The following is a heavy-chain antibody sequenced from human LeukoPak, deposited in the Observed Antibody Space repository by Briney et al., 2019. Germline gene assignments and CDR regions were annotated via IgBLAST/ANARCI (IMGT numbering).Heavy chain of an antibody. J-gene: IGHJ3*02. CDR1: GGSINSYY. D-gene: IGHD2-15*01. CDR2: IYYSGST. CDR3: ASPYCSGGSCEDAFDI. Sequence: SETLSLTCTVSGGSINSYYWSWIRQPPGKGLEWIGYIYYSGSTNYNPSLKSRVTISVDTSKNQFSLKLSSVTAADTAVYYCASPYCSGGSCEDAFDIWGQGTMVTVSS. V-gene: IGHV4-59*08.